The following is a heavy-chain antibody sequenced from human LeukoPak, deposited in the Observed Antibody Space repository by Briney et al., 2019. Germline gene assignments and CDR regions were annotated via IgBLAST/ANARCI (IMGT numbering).Heavy chain of an antibody. CDR3: ARGPYYDFWSGYYWDRFDY. J-gene: IGHJ4*02. D-gene: IGHD3-3*01. Sequence: SETLSLTCTVSGGSISSYYWSWIRQPAGKGLEWIGRIYTSGSTNYNPSLKSRVTMLVDTSKNQFSLKLSSVTAADTAVYYCARGPYYDFWSGYYWDRFDYWGQGTLVTVSS. CDR2: IYTSGST. V-gene: IGHV4-4*07. CDR1: GGSISSYY.